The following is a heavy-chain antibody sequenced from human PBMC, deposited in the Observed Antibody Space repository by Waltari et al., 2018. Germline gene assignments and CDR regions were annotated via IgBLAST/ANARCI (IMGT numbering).Heavy chain of an antibody. CDR3: GRDDYGDYSGRFFQH. D-gene: IGHD4-17*01. CDR2: FYYTGIT. Sequence: QVQLQESGPGLVKPSQTLSLSCTVSGDSITNGDYYWSWIRKPPGKGLEWIGNFYYTGITYYIPYLGSRVAKSVDPSNKQFSLKLRSVTAADTAIYFCGRDDYGDYSGRFFQHWGQGALVTVSS. CDR1: GDSITNGDYY. J-gene: IGHJ1*01. V-gene: IGHV4-30-4*08.